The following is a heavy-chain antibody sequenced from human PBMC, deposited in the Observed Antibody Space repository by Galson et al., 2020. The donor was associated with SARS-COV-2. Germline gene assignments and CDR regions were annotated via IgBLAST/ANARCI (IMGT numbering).Heavy chain of an antibody. D-gene: IGHD6-13*01. CDR1: GFTFSSYA. Sequence: GESLKISCAASGFTFSSYAMSWVRQAPGKGLEWVSAISGSGGSTYYADSVKGRFTISRDNSKNTLYLQMNSLRAEDTAVYYCAKDRRGSSRLTWFDPWGQGTLVTVSS. CDR3: AKDRRGSSRLTWFDP. V-gene: IGHV3-23*01. J-gene: IGHJ5*02. CDR2: ISGSGGST.